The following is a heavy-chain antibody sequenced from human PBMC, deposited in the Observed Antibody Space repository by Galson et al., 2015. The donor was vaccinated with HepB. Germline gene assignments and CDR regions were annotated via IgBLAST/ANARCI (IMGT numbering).Heavy chain of an antibody. Sequence: SLRLSCAASGFTFSSYGMHWVRQAPGKGLEWVAVIWYDGSNKYYADSVKGRFTISRDNSKNTLYLQMNSLRAEDTAVYYCARDRRPYCGGDCSPWFDPWGQETLVTVSS. CDR3: ARDRRPYCGGDCSPWFDP. V-gene: IGHV3-33*08. D-gene: IGHD2-21*02. CDR1: GFTFSSYG. CDR2: IWYDGSNK. J-gene: IGHJ5*02.